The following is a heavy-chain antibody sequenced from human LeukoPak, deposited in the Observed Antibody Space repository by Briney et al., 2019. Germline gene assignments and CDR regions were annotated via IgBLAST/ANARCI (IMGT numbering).Heavy chain of an antibody. CDR2: IPDDGSNK. V-gene: IGHV3-30-3*01. CDR1: GFTFSSYA. Sequence: GGSLRLSCAASGFTFSSYAMHWVRQAPGKGLEWVAVIPDDGSNKYYADSVKGRFTISRDNSKKTLYLQMNSLRAEDTAVYYCAKERKLLPFDCWGQGTLVTVSS. J-gene: IGHJ4*02. CDR3: AKERKLLPFDC. D-gene: IGHD4-23*01.